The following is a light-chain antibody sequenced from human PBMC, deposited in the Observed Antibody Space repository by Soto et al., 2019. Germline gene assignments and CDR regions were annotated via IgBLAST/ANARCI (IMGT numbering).Light chain of an antibody. V-gene: IGKV3-20*01. CDR2: GAS. CDR3: QQYGSTQS. Sequence: EIVLTQSPGTLSLSPGERATLSCRASQSVSNSYLAWYQQKLGQAPRLLIYGASSRATGIPDRFSGSGSGTDFTLTISRLEPEDFAVYYCQQYGSTQSFGQGTKVDIK. J-gene: IGKJ1*01. CDR1: QSVSNSY.